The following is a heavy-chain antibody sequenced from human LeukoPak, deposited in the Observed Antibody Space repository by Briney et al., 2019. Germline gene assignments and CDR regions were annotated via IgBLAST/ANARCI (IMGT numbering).Heavy chain of an antibody. J-gene: IGHJ4*02. D-gene: IGHD2-15*01. CDR1: GFTLSGDY. V-gene: IGHV3-53*01. CDR3: ARAIQFGGYFDY. CDR2: IFGAGTT. Sequence: GGSLRLSCAASGFTLSGDYMSWVRQAPGKGLEWVSVIFGAGTTYYADSVKGRFTISRDNSKNTLYLQMYSLRAEDTAVYYCARAIQFGGYFDYWGQGTLVTVST.